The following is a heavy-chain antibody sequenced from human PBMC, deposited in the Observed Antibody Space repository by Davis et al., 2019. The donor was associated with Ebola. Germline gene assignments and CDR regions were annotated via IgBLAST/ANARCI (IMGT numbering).Heavy chain of an antibody. CDR3: ARDDGSSWYGPAYYYYYGMDV. Sequence: ASVKVSCKASGYTFTGYYMHWVRQAPGQGLEWMGWINPNSGGTNYAQKFQGWVTMTRDTSISTAYMELSRLRSDDTAVYYCARDDGSSWYGPAYYYYYGMDVWGQGTTVTVSS. J-gene: IGHJ6*02. D-gene: IGHD6-13*01. CDR1: GYTFTGYY. V-gene: IGHV1-2*04. CDR2: INPNSGGT.